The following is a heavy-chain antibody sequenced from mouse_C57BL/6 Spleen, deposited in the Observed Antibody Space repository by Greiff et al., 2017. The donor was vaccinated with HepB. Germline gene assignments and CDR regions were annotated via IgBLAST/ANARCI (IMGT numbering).Heavy chain of an antibody. CDR1: GFSFNTYA. CDR3: VRHRAGTGYFDV. V-gene: IGHV10-1*01. D-gene: IGHD3-3*01. Sequence: EVQRVESGGGLVQPKGSLKLSCAASGFSFNTYAMNWVRQAPGKGLEWVARIRSKSNNYATYYADSVKDRFTISSDDSESMLYLQMNNLKTEDTAMYYCVRHRAGTGYFDVWGTGTTVTVSS. J-gene: IGHJ1*03. CDR2: IRSKSNNYAT.